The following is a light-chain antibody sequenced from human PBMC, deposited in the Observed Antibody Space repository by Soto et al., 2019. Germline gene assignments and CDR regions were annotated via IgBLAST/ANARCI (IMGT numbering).Light chain of an antibody. CDR2: WAS. CDR3: QQYYSTPLT. CDR1: QSVLYSSNNKNY. V-gene: IGKV4-1*01. J-gene: IGKJ4*01. Sequence: DIVMSQSPDSLAVSLCEPATINCKSSQSVLYSSNNKNYLAWYQQKPGQPPKLLIYWASTRESGVPDRFSGSGSGTDFTLTISSLQAEDVAVYYCQQYYSTPLTFGGGTNVDIK.